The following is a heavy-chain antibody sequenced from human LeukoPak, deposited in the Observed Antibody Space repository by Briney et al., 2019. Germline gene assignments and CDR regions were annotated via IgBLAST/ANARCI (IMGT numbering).Heavy chain of an antibody. D-gene: IGHD5-18*01. CDR3: ARDWRSGYSYGYHHY. V-gene: IGHV1-2*02. CDR1: GYTFTAYY. CDR2: INPNSGGT. Sequence: ASVEVSCKASGYTFTAYYMHWVRQAPGQGLEWMGWINPNSGGTNYAQKFQGRVTMTRDTSISTAYMELSRLRSDDTAVYYCARDWRSGYSYGYHHYWGQGTLVTVSS. J-gene: IGHJ4*02.